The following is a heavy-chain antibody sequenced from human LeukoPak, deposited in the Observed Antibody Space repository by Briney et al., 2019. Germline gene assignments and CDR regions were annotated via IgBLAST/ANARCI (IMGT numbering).Heavy chain of an antibody. CDR2: ISYDGSNK. D-gene: IGHD3-22*01. CDR3: AKKNASYYDSSGYYLDY. J-gene: IGHJ4*02. Sequence: PGGSLRLSCTASGFTFSSYAMNWVRQAPGKGLEWVAVISYDGSNKYYADSVKGRFTISRDNSKNTLYLQMNSLRAEDTAVYYCAKKNASYYDSSGYYLDYWGQGTLVTVSS. V-gene: IGHV3-30*18. CDR1: GFTFSSYA.